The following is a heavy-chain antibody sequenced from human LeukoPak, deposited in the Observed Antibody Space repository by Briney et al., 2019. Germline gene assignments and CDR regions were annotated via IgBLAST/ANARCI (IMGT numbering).Heavy chain of an antibody. CDR2: ISTYNGNT. D-gene: IGHD3-10*01. Sequence: ASVKVSCKASGYTFTSYGISWVRQAPGQGLERLGWISTYNGNTNYAQMLQGRITMATDTSTSTAYMELRSLRSDDTAVYYCARGKPVYFYGPGSYLASPFDSWGQGTLVTVSS. J-gene: IGHJ4*02. V-gene: IGHV1-18*01. CDR1: GYTFTSYG. CDR3: ARGKPVYFYGPGSYLASPFDS.